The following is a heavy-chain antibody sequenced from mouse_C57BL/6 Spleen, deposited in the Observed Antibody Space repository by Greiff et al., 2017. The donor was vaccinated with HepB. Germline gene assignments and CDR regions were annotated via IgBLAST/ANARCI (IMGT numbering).Heavy chain of an antibody. V-gene: IGHV5-4*03. J-gene: IGHJ2*01. CDR2: ISDGGSYT. Sequence: DVKLVESGGGLVKPGGSLKLSCAASGFTFSSYAMSWVRQTPEKRLEWVATISDGGSYTYYPDNVKGRFTISRDNAKNNLYLQMSHLKSEDTAMYYCARVEDYYGIFFDYWGQGTTLTVSS. CDR3: ARVEDYYGIFFDY. D-gene: IGHD2-1*01. CDR1: GFTFSSYA.